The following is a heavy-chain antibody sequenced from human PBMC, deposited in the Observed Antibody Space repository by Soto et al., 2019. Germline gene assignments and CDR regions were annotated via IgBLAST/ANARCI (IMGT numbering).Heavy chain of an antibody. J-gene: IGHJ4*02. V-gene: IGHV2-5*01. CDR2: IYWNDDK. CDR3: AHKPPDTAMVLFDY. D-gene: IGHD5-18*01. CDR1: GFSLSTSGVG. Sequence: ASGPTLVNPTQTLTLTCTFSGFSLSTSGVGVGWIRQPPGKALEWLALIYWNDDKRYSPSLKSRLTITKDTSKNQVVLTMTNMDPVDTATYYCAHKPPDTAMVLFDYWGQGTLVTVSS.